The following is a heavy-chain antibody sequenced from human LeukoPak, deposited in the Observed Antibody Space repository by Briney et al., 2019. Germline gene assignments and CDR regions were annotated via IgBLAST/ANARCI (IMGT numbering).Heavy chain of an antibody. CDR1: GGSFSGYY. V-gene: IGHV4-34*01. D-gene: IGHD1-14*01. Sequence: PSETLSLTCAVYGGSFSGYYWSWIRQPPGKGLEWIGEINHSGSTNYNPSLKSRVTISVDTSKNQFSLKLSSVTAADTAVYYCARRSEMDWYFDLWGRGTLVTASS. CDR2: INHSGST. CDR3: ARRSEMDWYFDL. J-gene: IGHJ2*01.